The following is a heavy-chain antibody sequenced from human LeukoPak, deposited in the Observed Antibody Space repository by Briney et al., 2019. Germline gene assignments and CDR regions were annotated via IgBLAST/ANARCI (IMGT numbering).Heavy chain of an antibody. CDR1: GYTFTGYY. CDR2: INPNSGGT. CDR3: ARVIKYSSSSPFNWFDP. V-gene: IGHV1-2*02. J-gene: IGHJ5*02. Sequence: GASVKVSCKASGYTFTGYYMHWVRQAPGQGLEWVGWINPNSGGTNYAQKFQGRVTMTRDTSISTAYMELSRLRSDDTAVYYCARVIKYSSSSPFNWFDPWGQGTLVTVSS. D-gene: IGHD6-6*01.